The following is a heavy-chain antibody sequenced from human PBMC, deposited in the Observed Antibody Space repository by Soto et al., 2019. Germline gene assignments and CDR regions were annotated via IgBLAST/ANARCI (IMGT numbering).Heavy chain of an antibody. J-gene: IGHJ6*03. Sequence: QVQLVQSGAEVKKPGASVKVSCKASGYTFTSYYMHWVRQAPGQGLEWMGIINPSGGSTSYAQKCQGRVTMTRDTSTSTVYMELSSLRSEDTAVYYCARASRITIFGVVIPDYYYYYMDVWGKGTTVTVSS. D-gene: IGHD3-3*01. CDR1: GYTFTSYY. CDR3: ARASRITIFGVVIPDYYYYYMDV. CDR2: INPSGGST. V-gene: IGHV1-46*03.